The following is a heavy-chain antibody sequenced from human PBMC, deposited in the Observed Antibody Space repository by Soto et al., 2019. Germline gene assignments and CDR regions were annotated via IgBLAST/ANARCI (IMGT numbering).Heavy chain of an antibody. CDR1: GFTFSSYS. J-gene: IGHJ6*02. CDR3: AQGPVADTNKPYYYYYGMDV. CDR2: ISGSGGSK. V-gene: IGHV3-23*01. Sequence: EVQLLESGGGLVQPGGSLRLSCAASGFTFSSYSMSWVRQAPGKGLEWVSAISGSGGSKYYADSVKGRFTISRDNSKNTLYLQMNRLRAEDTAVYYCAQGPVADTNKPYYYYYGMDVWGQGTTVTVSS. D-gene: IGHD6-19*01.